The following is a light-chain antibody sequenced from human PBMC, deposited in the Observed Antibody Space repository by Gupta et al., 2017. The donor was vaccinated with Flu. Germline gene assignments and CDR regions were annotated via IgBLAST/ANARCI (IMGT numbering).Light chain of an antibody. CDR3: TSYTTSSTWV. CDR2: EVS. V-gene: IGLV2-14*01. CDR1: SSDVGGYNY. J-gene: IGLJ3*02. Sequence: QSALTQPASVAGSPGQSITISCTGSSSDVGGYNYVSWYQQHPGKAPKLMIYEVSNRPAGVSDRFSASGSGNTASLTISGLQAEDEADYYCTSYTTSSTWVFGGGTKLTVL.